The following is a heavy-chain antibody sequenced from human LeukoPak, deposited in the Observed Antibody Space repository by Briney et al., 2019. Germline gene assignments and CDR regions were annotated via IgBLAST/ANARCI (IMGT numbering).Heavy chain of an antibody. D-gene: IGHD3-10*01. J-gene: IGHJ4*02. Sequence: QPGGSLRLSCTASGFTFGDYAMSWFRQAPGKGLEWVGFIRSKAYGGTTEYAASVKGRFTISRDNSKNTLYLQMNSLRAEDTAVYYCAKDGNYYASNPLDWGQGTLVTVSS. CDR3: AKDGNYYASNPLD. V-gene: IGHV3-49*03. CDR1: GFTFGDYA. CDR2: IRSKAYGGTT.